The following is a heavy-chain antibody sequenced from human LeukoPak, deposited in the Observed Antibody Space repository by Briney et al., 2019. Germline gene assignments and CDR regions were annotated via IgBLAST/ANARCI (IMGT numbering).Heavy chain of an antibody. D-gene: IGHD1-26*01. CDR3: ARVDVGASYFGY. CDR1: GFTFSSYG. V-gene: IGHV3-30*02. CDR2: IRYDGSNK. J-gene: IGHJ4*02. Sequence: PGGSLRLSCAASGFTFSSYGMHWVRQAPGKGLEWVAFIRYDGSNKYYADSVKGRFTISRDNSKNTLYLQMNSLRAEDTAVYDCARVDVGASYFGYWGQGTLVTVSS.